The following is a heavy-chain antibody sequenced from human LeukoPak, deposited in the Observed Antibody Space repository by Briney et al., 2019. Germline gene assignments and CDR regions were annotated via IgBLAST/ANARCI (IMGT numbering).Heavy chain of an antibody. CDR1: NDSMTRYY. CDR3: ARGWYSSGWYVFDY. J-gene: IGHJ4*02. CDR2: IFSSGST. Sequence: SETPSLTCTVSNDSMTRYYWAWIRQPAGKGLEWIGRIFSSGSTNYNPSLKTRVTMSEDVSKNQFSLTLSSVTAADTAVYYCARGWYSSGWYVFDYWGQGTLVTVSS. D-gene: IGHD6-19*01. V-gene: IGHV4-4*07.